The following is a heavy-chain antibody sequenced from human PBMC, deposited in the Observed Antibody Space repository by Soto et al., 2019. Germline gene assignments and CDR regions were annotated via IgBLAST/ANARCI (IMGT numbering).Heavy chain of an antibody. J-gene: IGHJ3*02. CDR3: ARGVDYGLRNAFDI. V-gene: IGHV1-69*06. Sequence: SVKVSCRASGGTFSSYAISWVRQAPGQGLEWMGGIIPIFGTANYAQKFQGRVTITADKSTSTAYMELSSLRSEDTAVYYCARGVDYGLRNAFDIWGQGTMVTV. D-gene: IGHD4-17*01. CDR1: GGTFSSYA. CDR2: IIPIFGTA.